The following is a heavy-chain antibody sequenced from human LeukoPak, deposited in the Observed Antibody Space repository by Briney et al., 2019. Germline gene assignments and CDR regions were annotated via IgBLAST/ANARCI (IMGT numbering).Heavy chain of an antibody. CDR1: GLTFSGSA. J-gene: IGHJ6*03. D-gene: IGHD2-8*01. Sequence: GGSLRLSCAASGLTFSGSAMHWVRQASGKGLEWVGRIRSKANSYATAYAASVTGRFTISRDDSKNTAYLQMNSLKTEDMTVYYCTRLGRTGNCTKGVCHGRHYYYYYYMDVWGKGTTVTVSS. CDR3: TRLGRTGNCTKGVCHGRHYYYYYYMDV. CDR2: IRSKANSYAT. V-gene: IGHV3-73*01.